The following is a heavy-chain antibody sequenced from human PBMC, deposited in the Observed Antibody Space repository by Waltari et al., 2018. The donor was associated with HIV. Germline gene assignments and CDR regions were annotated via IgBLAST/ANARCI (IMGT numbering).Heavy chain of an antibody. CDR3: ARIAYDSSGYGWFDP. CDR1: GFTFSSYW. D-gene: IGHD3-22*01. V-gene: IGHV3-74*01. Sequence: EVQLVESGGGLVQPGGSLRLSCAASGFTFSSYWMHWVRQAPGKGLVGVSRINGDGSTTSDADSVKGRFTISRDNAKNTLYLQMNSLRAEDTAVYYCARIAYDSSGYGWFDPWGQGTLVTVSS. J-gene: IGHJ5*02. CDR2: INGDGSTT.